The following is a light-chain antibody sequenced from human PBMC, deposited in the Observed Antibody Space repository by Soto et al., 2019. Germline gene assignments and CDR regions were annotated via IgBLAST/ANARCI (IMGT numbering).Light chain of an antibody. CDR3: PPYNGIIT. J-gene: IGKJ5*01. V-gene: IGKV1-5*03. CDR2: KES. CDR1: QSISKW. Sequence: DIQTTQAHSTVSAHVGARLTITCRASQSISKWLAWYKQKPGKDPKLLIYKESNLKSEVQSRFSGSGSATEFTLPIRSLQPEEFATDDCPPYNGIITGGQGTRREIK.